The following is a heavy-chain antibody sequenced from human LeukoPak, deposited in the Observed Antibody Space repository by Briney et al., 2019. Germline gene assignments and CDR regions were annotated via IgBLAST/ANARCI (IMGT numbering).Heavy chain of an antibody. CDR1: GFTFSIYT. CDR2: ISRSDGTS. J-gene: IGHJ4*02. CDR3: AREDDVGSFDY. Sequence: GGSLRLSCVASGFTFSIYTMSWVSQAPGKGLEWISYISRSDGTSYYADSVKDRFTISRDNAKKSLYLQMNSLRDEDTAVYYCAREDDVGSFDYWGQGTLVTVSS. D-gene: IGHD3-10*01. V-gene: IGHV3-48*02.